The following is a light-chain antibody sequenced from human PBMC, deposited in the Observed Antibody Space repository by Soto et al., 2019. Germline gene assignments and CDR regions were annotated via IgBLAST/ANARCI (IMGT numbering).Light chain of an antibody. CDR3: QTWGTGIHVV. V-gene: IGLV4-69*01. CDR2: LNSDGSH. J-gene: IGLJ2*01. CDR1: SGHSSYV. Sequence: QPVLTQSPSASASLGASVKLTCTLSSGHSSYVIAWHQQQPEKGPRDLMNLNSDGSHSKGDGIPDRFSGSSSGAERYLTISSLQSEDEADYYCQTWGTGIHVVFGGGTKLTVL.